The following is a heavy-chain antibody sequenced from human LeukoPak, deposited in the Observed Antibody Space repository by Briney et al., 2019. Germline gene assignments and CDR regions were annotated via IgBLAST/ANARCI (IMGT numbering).Heavy chain of an antibody. V-gene: IGHV1-18*01. J-gene: IGHJ4*02. CDR3: ARDESLVVTTSGYFDY. CDR1: GYTFTSYG. D-gene: IGHD3-22*01. CDR2: ISAYNGNT. Sequence: ASVKVSCKASGYTFTSYGISWVRQAPGQGLEWVGWISAYNGNTNYAQKLQGRVTMTTDTSTSTAYMELRSLRSDDTAVYYCARDESLVVTTSGYFDYWGQGTLVTVSS.